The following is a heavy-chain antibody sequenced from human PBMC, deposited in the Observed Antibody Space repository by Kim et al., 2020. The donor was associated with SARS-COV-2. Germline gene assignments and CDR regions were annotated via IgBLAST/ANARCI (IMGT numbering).Heavy chain of an antibody. J-gene: IGHJ6*02. V-gene: IGHV3-33*06. CDR1: GFTFSSYG. CDR2: IWYDGSNK. CDR3: AKVGFKGPDNRYYGMDV. Sequence: GGSLRLSCAASGFTFSSYGMHWVRQAPGKGLEWVAVIWYDGSNKYYADSVKGRFTISRDNSKNTLYLQMNSLRAEDTAVYYCAKVGFKGPDNRYYGMDVWGQGTTVTVSS. D-gene: IGHD1-1*01.